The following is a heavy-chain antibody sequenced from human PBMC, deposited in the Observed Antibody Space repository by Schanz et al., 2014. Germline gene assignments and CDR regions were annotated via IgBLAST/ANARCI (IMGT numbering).Heavy chain of an antibody. CDR2: MYINSGST. Sequence: EVQLVESGGGLIQPGGSLRLSCAVSGFTVNTTYMSWVRQAPGKGLEWISSMYINSGSTQYADSVKGRFIISRDSSKNTLFLQMNSLRAEDTAVYFCARDGGRDGYNLAFDVWGQGTLVTVSS. D-gene: IGHD5-12*01. CDR1: GFTVNTTY. V-gene: IGHV3-53*01. J-gene: IGHJ3*01. CDR3: ARDGGRDGYNLAFDV.